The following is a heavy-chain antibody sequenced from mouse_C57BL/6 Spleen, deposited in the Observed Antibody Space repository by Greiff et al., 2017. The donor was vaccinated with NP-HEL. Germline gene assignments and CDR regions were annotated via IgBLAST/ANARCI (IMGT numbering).Heavy chain of an antibody. V-gene: IGHV10-1*01. CDR2: IRSKSNNYAT. J-gene: IGHJ3*01. CDR1: GFSFNTYA. Sequence: EVQLVESGGGLVQPKGSLKLSCAASGFSFNTYAMNWVRQAPGKGLEWVARIRSKSNNYATYYADSVKDRFTISRDDSESMLYLQMNNLKTEDTAMYYWGGHAYYDGSSPWFAYWGQGTLVTGSA. D-gene: IGHD1-1*01. CDR3: GGHAYYDGSSPWFAY.